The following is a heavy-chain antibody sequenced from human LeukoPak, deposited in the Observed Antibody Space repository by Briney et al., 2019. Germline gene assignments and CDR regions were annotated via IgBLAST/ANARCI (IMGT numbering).Heavy chain of an antibody. CDR2: IYYSGST. D-gene: IGHD5-12*01. Sequence: SETLSLTCTVSGGSISSSSYYWGWIRQPPGKGLEWIGSIYYSGSTYYNPSLKSRVTISVDTSKNQFSLKLSSVTAADTAVYYCARGDPGGYDFDYWGQGTLVTVSS. CDR3: ARGDPGGYDFDY. V-gene: IGHV4-39*07. CDR1: GGSISSSSYY. J-gene: IGHJ4*02.